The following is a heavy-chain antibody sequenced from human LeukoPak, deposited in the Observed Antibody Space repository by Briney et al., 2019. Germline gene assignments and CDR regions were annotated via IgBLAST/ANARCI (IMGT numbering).Heavy chain of an antibody. CDR2: INSDGSST. V-gene: IGHV3-74*01. J-gene: IGHJ4*02. D-gene: IGHD1-26*01. CDR3: AKGGAQV. CDR1: GFTFSSYW. Sequence: GGSLRLSCAASGFTFSSYWMHWVRQAPGKGLVWVSRINSDGSSTYYADSVRGRFIISRDSSKNTLYLQMNSLRAEDTAVYYCAKGGAQVGGQGTLVTVSS.